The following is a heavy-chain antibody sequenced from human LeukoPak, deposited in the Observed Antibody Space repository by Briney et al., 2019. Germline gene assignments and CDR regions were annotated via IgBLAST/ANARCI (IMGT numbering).Heavy chain of an antibody. CDR3: AKPISGGLAVTADWFDP. J-gene: IGHJ5*01. Sequence: ASVKVSCKVSGYTFTSFGISWVRQAPGQGLEWMGWISAYNGNTNYAQKVQGRVTMTTDTSTSTAYMELRSLRSDETAVYYCAKPISGGLAVTADWFDPWGQGTLVVVSS. V-gene: IGHV1-18*01. CDR2: ISAYNGNT. CDR1: GYTFTSFG. D-gene: IGHD6-19*01.